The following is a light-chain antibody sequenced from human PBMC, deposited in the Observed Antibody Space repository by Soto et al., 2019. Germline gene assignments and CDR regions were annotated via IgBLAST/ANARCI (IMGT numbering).Light chain of an antibody. CDR3: YSYAGSNNFV. Sequence: QSVLTQPASVAGSPGQSITISCTGTSSDVGTYNLVSWYQQLPDKAPKLIIHEVNKRPSGVSTRFSGSKSGNTAYLTISGLQADDDADYHCYSYAGSNNFVFGTGTKVTVL. CDR2: EVN. CDR1: SSDVGTYNL. J-gene: IGLJ1*01. V-gene: IGLV2-23*02.